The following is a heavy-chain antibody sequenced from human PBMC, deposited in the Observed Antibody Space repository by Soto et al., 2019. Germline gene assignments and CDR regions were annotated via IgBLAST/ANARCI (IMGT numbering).Heavy chain of an antibody. CDR1: GGPISTSNYY. Sequence: PSEALSLTSSPSGGPISTSNYYWTWVRQAPGKGLEWIANIYYRGDTYYHPSLRSRLTVSVDTSKNQFSLKLSSLTAADTAIYFCASLKVFVTFEHWRRGTLVT. CDR3: ASLKVFVTFEH. D-gene: IGHD3-3*01. J-gene: IGHJ4*01. CDR2: IYYRGDT. V-gene: IGHV4-39*01.